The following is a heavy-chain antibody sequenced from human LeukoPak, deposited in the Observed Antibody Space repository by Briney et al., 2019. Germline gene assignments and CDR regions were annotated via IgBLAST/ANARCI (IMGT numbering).Heavy chain of an antibody. Sequence: SQTLSLTCAISGDSVSSNSAAWNWIRQSPSRGLEWLGRTYYKSKWYTDYAVSVKSRITIRPDTSKNQFSLQLSSVTPEDTALYYCVRGWGFSSGWYYFDYWGQGTLVTVSS. CDR3: VRGWGFSSGWYYFDY. V-gene: IGHV6-1*01. CDR1: GDSVSSNSAA. CDR2: TYYKSKWYT. D-gene: IGHD6-19*01. J-gene: IGHJ4*02.